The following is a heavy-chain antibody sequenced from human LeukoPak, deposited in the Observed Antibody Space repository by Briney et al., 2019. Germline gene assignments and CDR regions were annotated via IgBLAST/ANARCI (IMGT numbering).Heavy chain of an antibody. CDR3: ARGAHRTVTTLGY. J-gene: IGHJ4*02. V-gene: IGHV4-30-4*08. Sequence: PSETLSLTCTVSGGSISSGDHYWSWIRQPPGKGLEWIGYIYYSGSTYYNPSLKSRVTISVDTSKNQFSLKLSSVTAADTAVYYCARGAHRTVTTLGYWGQGTLVTVSS. CDR2: IYYSGST. D-gene: IGHD4-11*01. CDR1: GGSISSGDHY.